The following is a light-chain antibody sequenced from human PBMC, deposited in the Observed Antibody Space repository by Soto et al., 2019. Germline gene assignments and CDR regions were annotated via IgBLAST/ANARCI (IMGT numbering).Light chain of an antibody. CDR2: AAS. CDR1: QGIRSD. Sequence: AIHMTQSPSSLSTSVGDRVTITCRASQGIRSDVAWYQQKPGKAPKLLIYAASSLQSGVPSRFSGSGSGTDVTLTISSLQTEDFATYYCLQDYNYPYTFGQGTKLEIK. J-gene: IGKJ2*01. CDR3: LQDYNYPYT. V-gene: IGKV1-6*01.